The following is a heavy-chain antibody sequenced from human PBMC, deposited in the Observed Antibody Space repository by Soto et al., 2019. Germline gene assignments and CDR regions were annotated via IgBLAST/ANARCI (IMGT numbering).Heavy chain of an antibody. CDR1: GFTFSSYA. CDR2: ISYDGSNE. CDR3: ANRQEVAKRTLAS. D-gene: IGHD5-12*01. Sequence: QVQLVESGGGVVQPGTSLRLSCAASGFTFSSYAMHWVRQAPGKGLEWVAVISYDGSNEYYADSVKGRFTISRDNSKNTRFLKMNSGRAEDRALYYGANRQEVAKRTLASGGRGTLVTVSS. V-gene: IGHV3-30*18. J-gene: IGHJ4*02.